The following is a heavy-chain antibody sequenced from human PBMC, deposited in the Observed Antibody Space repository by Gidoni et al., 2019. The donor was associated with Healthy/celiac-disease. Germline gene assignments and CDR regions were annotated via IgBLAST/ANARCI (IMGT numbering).Heavy chain of an antibody. J-gene: IGHJ6*02. CDR2: IYYSGST. Sequence: QLQLQESGPGLVKPSETLSLTCTVTGGSISSSSYYWGWIRPPPGKGLEWIGSIYYSGSTYYNPSLKSRVTISVDTSKNQFSLKLSSVTAADTAVYYCARSSPLGDYGYYYYGMDVWGQGTTVTVSS. V-gene: IGHV4-39*01. CDR1: GGSISSSSYY. CDR3: ARSSPLGDYGYYYYGMDV. D-gene: IGHD4-17*01.